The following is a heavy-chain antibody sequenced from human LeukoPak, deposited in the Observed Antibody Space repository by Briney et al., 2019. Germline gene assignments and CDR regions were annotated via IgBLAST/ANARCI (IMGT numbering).Heavy chain of an antibody. CDR1: GFTSSRHW. J-gene: IGHJ4*02. CDR2: IKEDASEE. CDR3: AIAAGWELGY. D-gene: IGHD3-10*01. V-gene: IGHV3-7*01. Sequence: GGSLRLSCAVSGFTSSRHWMSWVRQKPEKGLEWVANIKEDASEENYVDSVKGRFTISRDNAKNSLYLQMNSLRAEDTAVYDCAIAAGWELGYWGQGTLVTVSS.